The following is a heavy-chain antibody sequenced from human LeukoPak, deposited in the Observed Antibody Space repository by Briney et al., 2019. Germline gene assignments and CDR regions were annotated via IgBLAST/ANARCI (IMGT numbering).Heavy chain of an antibody. CDR1: GFTFSDYY. CDR3: AREGLPDNTLTGYLDY. J-gene: IGHJ4*02. CDR2: ISSSSSYT. V-gene: IGHV3-11*06. D-gene: IGHD3-9*01. Sequence: GGSLRLSCAASGFTFSDYYMSWIRQAPGKGLEWVSYISSSSSYTNYADSVKGRFTISRDNAKNSLYLQMNSLRAEDTAVYYCAREGLPDNTLTGYLDYWGQGTLVTVSS.